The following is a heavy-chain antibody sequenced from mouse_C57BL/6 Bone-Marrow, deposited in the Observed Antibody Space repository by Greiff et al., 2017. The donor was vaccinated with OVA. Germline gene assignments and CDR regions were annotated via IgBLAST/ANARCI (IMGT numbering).Heavy chain of an antibody. CDR3: ARGWLRWFAY. CDR2: IDPSDSYT. J-gene: IGHJ3*01. CDR1: GYTFTSYW. Sequence: QVQLKQPGAELVKPGASVKLSCKASGYTFTSYWMQWVKQRPGQGLEWIGEIDPSDSYTNYNQKFKGKATLTVDTSSSTAYMQLSSLTSEDSAVYYCARGWLRWFAYWGQGTLVTVSA. D-gene: IGHD2-2*01. V-gene: IGHV1-50*01.